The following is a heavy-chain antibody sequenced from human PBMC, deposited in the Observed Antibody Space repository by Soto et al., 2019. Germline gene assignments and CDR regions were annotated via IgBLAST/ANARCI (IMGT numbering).Heavy chain of an antibody. CDR2: IYYSGST. CDR3: ARYITIFESRWFDP. V-gene: IGHV4-59*08. J-gene: IGHJ5*02. Sequence: SETLSLTCTVSGGSISSYYWSWIRQPPGKGLEWIGYIYYSGSTNYNPSLKSRVTISVDTSKNQFSLKLSSVTAADTAVYYCARYITIFESRWFDPWGQGTLVTVSS. D-gene: IGHD3-3*01. CDR1: GGSISSYY.